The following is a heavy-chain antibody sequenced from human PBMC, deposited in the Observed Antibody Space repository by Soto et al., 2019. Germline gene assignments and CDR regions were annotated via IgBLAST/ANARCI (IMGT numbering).Heavy chain of an antibody. J-gene: IGHJ4*02. CDR2: IYYSGST. CDR1: GGSISSGDYY. CDR3: ARDLMVRGLYNY. Sequence: SETLSLTCTVSGGSISSGDYYWSWIRQPPGKGLEWIGYIYYSGSTYYNPSLKSRVTISVDTSKNQFSLKLSSVTAADTAVYYCARDLMVRGLYNYWGQGTLVTVSS. V-gene: IGHV4-30-4*01. D-gene: IGHD3-10*01.